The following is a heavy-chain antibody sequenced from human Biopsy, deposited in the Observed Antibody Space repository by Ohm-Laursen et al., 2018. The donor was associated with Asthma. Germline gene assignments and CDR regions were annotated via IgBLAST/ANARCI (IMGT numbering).Heavy chain of an antibody. V-gene: IGHV1-3*01. J-gene: IGHJ3*02. CDR3: ARTYYDFLTGQVNDAFDI. Sequence: GSSVKVSCKASGYTFINYAIHWVRQAPGQRLEWMGWINAGNGNTKYSQKFQGRVTITRDTSASTAYMDLSSLRSEDTAVYYCARTYYDFLTGQVNDAFDIWGQGTVVTVSS. D-gene: IGHD3-9*01. CDR1: GYTFINYA. CDR2: INAGNGNT.